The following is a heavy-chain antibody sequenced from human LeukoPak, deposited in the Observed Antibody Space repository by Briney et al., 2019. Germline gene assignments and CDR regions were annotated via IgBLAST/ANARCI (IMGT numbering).Heavy chain of an antibody. CDR1: GFTFSYYG. J-gene: IGHJ4*02. V-gene: IGHV3-30*02. Sequence: PGGSLRLSCAASGFTFSYYGMHWVRQTPGEGLEWVAFIRYERNEKFYADSVKGRFTISRDNSKNTLYLEMNSLRAEDTAVYFCVRVFRNSGSYFDYWGQGTLVSVAS. D-gene: IGHD1-26*01. CDR2: IRYERNEK. CDR3: VRVFRNSGSYFDY.